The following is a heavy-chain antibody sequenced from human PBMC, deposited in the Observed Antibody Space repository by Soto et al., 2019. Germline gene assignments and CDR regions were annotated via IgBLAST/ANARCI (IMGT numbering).Heavy chain of an antibody. CDR3: ARYDSYGSDYYYYYGMDV. Sequence: ASVKVSFKASGYTFTSYYMHWVRQAPGQGLEWMGIINPSGGSTSYAQKFQGRVTMTRDESTSTVYMELSSLRSEDTAVYYCARYDSYGSDYYYYYGMDVWGQGTTVTVSS. CDR1: GYTFTSYY. D-gene: IGHD5-18*01. CDR2: INPSGGST. V-gene: IGHV1-46*01. J-gene: IGHJ6*02.